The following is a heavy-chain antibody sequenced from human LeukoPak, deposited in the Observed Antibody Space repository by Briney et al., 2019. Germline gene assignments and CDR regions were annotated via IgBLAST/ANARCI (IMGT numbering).Heavy chain of an antibody. J-gene: IGHJ5*02. V-gene: IGHV1-2*02. D-gene: IGHD5-12*01. CDR1: GYTFTGYY. Sequence: ASVKVSCKASGYTFTGYYMHWVRQAPGQGLEWMGWINPNSGGTNYAQKFQGRVTMTRDTSISTAYMELSRLRSDDTAVYYCAGGIGGYALNWFDPWGQGTLVTVSS. CDR2: INPNSGGT. CDR3: AGGIGGYALNWFDP.